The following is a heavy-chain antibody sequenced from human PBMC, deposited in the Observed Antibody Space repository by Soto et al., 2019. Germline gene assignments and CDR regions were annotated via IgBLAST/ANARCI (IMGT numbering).Heavy chain of an antibody. Sequence: QVQLVQSGAEVKKPGSSVKVSCKASGGTFGSYAISWVRQAPRQGLEWMGGIIPIPGTANYAQKFQGRVTIAADESTSTAYMELSSLRSEDTAVYYCARSQGSSTSLEIYYYYYYGMDVWGQWTTVTVSS. CDR2: IIPIPGTA. V-gene: IGHV1-69*01. J-gene: IGHJ6*02. D-gene: IGHD2-2*01. CDR3: ARSQGSSTSLEIYYYYYYGMDV. CDR1: GGTFGSYA.